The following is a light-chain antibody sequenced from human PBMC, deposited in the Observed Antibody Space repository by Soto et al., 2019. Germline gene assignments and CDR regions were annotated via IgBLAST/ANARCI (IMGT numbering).Light chain of an antibody. Sequence: EVVMTQSPATLSVSPGDKVSLSCRANQTISNTLAWYQQKPGQAPRLLIYAASTRATGVPDRFSGSGSGTDYTLTISRLEPEDFAVYYCQQYGNLPLTFGGGTKVDIK. V-gene: IGKV3D-15*01. CDR2: AAS. J-gene: IGKJ4*01. CDR3: QQYGNLPLT. CDR1: QTISNT.